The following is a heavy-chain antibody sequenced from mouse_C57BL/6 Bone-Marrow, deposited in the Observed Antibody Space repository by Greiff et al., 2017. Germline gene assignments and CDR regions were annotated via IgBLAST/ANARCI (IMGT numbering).Heavy chain of an antibody. V-gene: IGHV8-8*01. CDR2: IWWDDDK. CDR1: GFSLSTFGMG. D-gene: IGHD1-1*01. CDR3: ARIHYYGSSYVEYFDV. Sequence: QVTLKESGPGILQPSQTLSLTCSFSGFSLSTFGMGVGWIRPPSGKGLEWLAHIWWDDDKYYNPALKSRLTSTKDTSKNQVFLKIDNVDTADTATYYWARIHYYGSSYVEYFDVWGTGTTVTVSS. J-gene: IGHJ1*03.